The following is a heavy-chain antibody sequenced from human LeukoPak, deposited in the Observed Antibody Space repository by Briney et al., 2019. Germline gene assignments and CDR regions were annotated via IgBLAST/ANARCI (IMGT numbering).Heavy chain of an antibody. D-gene: IGHD6-19*01. CDR1: GGTFSSYA. CDR3: ARIAVAASLDY. Sequence: ASVKVSCKASGGTFSSYAISWVRQAPGQGLEWMGRIIPILGIANYAQKFQGRVTMTRNTSISTAYMELSSPRSEDTAVYYCARIAVAASLDYWGQGTLVTVSS. CDR2: IIPILGIA. J-gene: IGHJ4*02. V-gene: IGHV1-69*04.